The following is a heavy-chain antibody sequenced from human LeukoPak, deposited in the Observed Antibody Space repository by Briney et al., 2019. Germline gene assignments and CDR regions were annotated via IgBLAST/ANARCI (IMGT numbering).Heavy chain of an antibody. CDR1: GFTFSSYA. CDR2: ISGSGGST. J-gene: IGHJ2*01. D-gene: IGHD1-26*01. V-gene: IGHV3-23*01. CDR3: AKGPRGSGSYYGWYFDL. Sequence: PGGSLRLSCAASGFTFSSYAMSWVRQAPGKGLEWVSAISGSGGSTYYADSVKGRFTTSRDNSKNTLYLQMNSLRAEDTAVYYCAKGPRGSGSYYGWYFDLWGRGTLVTVSS.